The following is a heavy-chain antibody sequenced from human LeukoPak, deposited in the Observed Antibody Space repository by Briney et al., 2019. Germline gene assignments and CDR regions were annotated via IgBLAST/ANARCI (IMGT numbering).Heavy chain of an antibody. D-gene: IGHD6-13*01. V-gene: IGHV3-30*18. J-gene: IGHJ4*02. CDR2: ISYDGSNK. Sequence: GGSLRLACAASGFTFSSYGMHWVRQAPGKGLEWVAVISYDGSNKYYADSVKGRFTISRDNSKNTLYLQMNSLRAEDTAVYYCAKDVGGRSVCSSWYGYWGQGTLVTVSS. CDR3: AKDVGGRSVCSSWYGY. CDR1: GFTFSSYG.